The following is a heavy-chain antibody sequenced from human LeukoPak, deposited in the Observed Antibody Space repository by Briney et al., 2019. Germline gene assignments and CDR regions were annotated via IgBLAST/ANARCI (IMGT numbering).Heavy chain of an antibody. J-gene: IGHJ3*02. Sequence: PSETLSLTCTVSGGSISSYYWSWIRQPPGKGLEWIGYIYYSGSPNYNPSLKSRVTISVDTSKNQFSLKLSSVTAADTAVYYWARHGRWPTRGAFDNWGQGTMVTVSS. V-gene: IGHV4-59*08. CDR1: GGSISSYY. CDR3: ARHGRWPTRGAFDN. CDR2: IYYSGSP. D-gene: IGHD5-24*01.